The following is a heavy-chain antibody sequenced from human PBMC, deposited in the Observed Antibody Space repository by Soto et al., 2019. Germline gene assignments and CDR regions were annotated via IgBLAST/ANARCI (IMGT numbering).Heavy chain of an antibody. Sequence: QVQLQESGPGLVKPSGTLSLTCAVSGGSIRTSNWWSWVRQPPGKGLEWIGEVYHSGSTNYNPSFKIRVAMSVDKAKNQFSLKLNSVTAADTALYYCARTSTSGTRFDSWGQGSLVTVSS. CDR2: VYHSGST. CDR3: ARTSTSGTRFDS. V-gene: IGHV4-4*02. CDR1: GGSIRTSNW. D-gene: IGHD1-1*01. J-gene: IGHJ4*02.